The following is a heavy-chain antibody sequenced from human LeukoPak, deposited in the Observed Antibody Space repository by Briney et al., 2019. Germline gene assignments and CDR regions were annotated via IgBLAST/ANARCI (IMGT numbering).Heavy chain of an antibody. CDR3: ATYRYSGYDPPLDY. CDR1: GYTLTELS. J-gene: IGHJ4*02. Sequence: EASVKVSCKVSGYTLTELSMHWVRQAPGKGLEWMGGFDPEDGETICAQKFQGRVTMTEDTSTDTAYMELSSLRSEDTAVYYCATYRYSGYDPPLDYWGQGTLVTVSS. D-gene: IGHD5-12*01. V-gene: IGHV1-24*01. CDR2: FDPEDGET.